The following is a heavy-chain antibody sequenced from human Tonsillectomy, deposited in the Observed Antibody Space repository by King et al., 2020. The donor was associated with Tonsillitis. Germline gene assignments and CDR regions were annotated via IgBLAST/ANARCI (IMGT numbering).Heavy chain of an antibody. D-gene: IGHD3-10*01. J-gene: IGHJ5*02. CDR3: ARENLVSGSYFGWFDP. CDR2: IDYSGSS. CDR1: GGSISSGDYY. V-gene: IGHV4-31*03. Sequence: QLQESGPGLVKPSQTLSLTCSVSGGSISSGDYYWSWIRQHPGKGLEWIGYIDYSGSSYYNPSLKSRVTLSVDTSQNQFSLKLSSLTAADTAVYYCARENLVSGSYFGWFDPWGQGTLVAVSS.